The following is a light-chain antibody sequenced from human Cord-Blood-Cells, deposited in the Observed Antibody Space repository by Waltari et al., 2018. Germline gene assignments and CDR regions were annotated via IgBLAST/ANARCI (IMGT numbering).Light chain of an antibody. CDR2: QYR. CDR1: KLGDKY. CDR3: QAWDSSTHVV. Sequence: SYELTQPPSVSVSPGHTASITCSGDKLGDKYACWYQQKPGQSPALVIYQYRKRPSGIPERFSGSNSGNTATLTISGTQAMDEADYYCQAWDSSTHVVFGGGTKLTVL. J-gene: IGLJ2*01. V-gene: IGLV3-1*01.